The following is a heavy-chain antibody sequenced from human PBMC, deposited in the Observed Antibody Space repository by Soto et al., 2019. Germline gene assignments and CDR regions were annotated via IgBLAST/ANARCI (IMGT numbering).Heavy chain of an antibody. CDR3: ARDGEVCISTSCYVPHRGYYYYGMDV. J-gene: IGHJ6*02. Sequence: PGGSLRLSCAASGFPFSVYYMSWIRQAPGKGLEWLSYISSSGSTIYYADSVKGRFTISRDNAKNSLYLQMNSLRAEDTAVYYCARDGEVCISTSCYVPHRGYYYYGMDVWGQGTTVTVSS. CDR2: ISSSGSTI. CDR1: GFPFSVYY. V-gene: IGHV3-11*01. D-gene: IGHD2-2*01.